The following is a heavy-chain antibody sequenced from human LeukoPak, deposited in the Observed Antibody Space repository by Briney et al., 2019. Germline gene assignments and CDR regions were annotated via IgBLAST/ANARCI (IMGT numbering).Heavy chain of an antibody. CDR2: IGSSSTSI. V-gene: IGHV3-21*01. CDR1: EFTFSSYS. Sequence: GGSLRLSCAASEFTFSSYSMNWVRQAPGKGLEWVSSIGSSSTSIYYAGSVKGRFTISRDNAKNSLYLQMNSLRAEDSAVYYCAREQSEAFDIWGQGTMVTVSS. CDR3: AREQSEAFDI. D-gene: IGHD5-24*01. J-gene: IGHJ3*02.